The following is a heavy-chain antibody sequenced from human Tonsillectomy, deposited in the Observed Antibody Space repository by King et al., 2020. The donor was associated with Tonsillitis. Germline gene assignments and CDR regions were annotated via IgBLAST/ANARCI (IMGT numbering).Heavy chain of an antibody. D-gene: IGHD3-22*01. CDR3: AKEASGYYDSSGYYYFDY. CDR1: GFTFSSYA. J-gene: IGHJ4*02. CDR2: ISSSGGST. Sequence: VQLVESGGGLVQTGGSLRLSCAASGFTFSSYAMSWVRQAPGKGLEWVSAISSSGGSTYYADSVKGRFTISRDNSENTLYLQMNSLRAEDTAVYYCAKEASGYYDSSGYYYFDYWGQGTLVTVSS. V-gene: IGHV3-23*04.